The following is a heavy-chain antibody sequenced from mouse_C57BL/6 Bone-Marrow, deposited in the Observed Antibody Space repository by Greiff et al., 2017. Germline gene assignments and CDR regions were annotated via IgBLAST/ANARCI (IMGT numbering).Heavy chain of an antibody. CDR2: ISSGGDYI. Sequence: EVKVEESGAGLVKPGGSLKLSCAASGFTFSSYAMSWVRQTPEKRLEWVAYISSGGDYIYYADTVKGRFTISRDNARNTLYLQMSSLKSEDTAMYYCTRDGYYVRWFAYWGQGTLVTVSA. D-gene: IGHD2-3*01. J-gene: IGHJ3*01. CDR3: TRDGYYVRWFAY. CDR1: GFTFSSYA. V-gene: IGHV5-9-1*02.